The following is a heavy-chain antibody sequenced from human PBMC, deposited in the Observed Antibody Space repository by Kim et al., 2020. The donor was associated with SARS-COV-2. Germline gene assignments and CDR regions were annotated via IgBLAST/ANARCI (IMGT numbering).Heavy chain of an antibody. J-gene: IGHJ4*02. V-gene: IGHV4-34*01. CDR2: INHSGST. CDR1: GGSFSGYY. D-gene: IGHD2-2*01. CDR3: ARASGYCSSTSCYHYFDY. Sequence: SETLSLTCAVYGGSFSGYYWSWIRQPPGKGLEWIGEINHSGSTNYNPSLKSRVTISVDTSKNQFSLKLSSVTAADTAVYYCARASGYCSSTSCYHYFDYWGQGTLVTVSS.